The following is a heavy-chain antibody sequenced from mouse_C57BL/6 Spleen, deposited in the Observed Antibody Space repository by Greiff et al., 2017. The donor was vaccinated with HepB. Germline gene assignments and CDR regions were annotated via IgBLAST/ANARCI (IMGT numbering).Heavy chain of an antibody. J-gene: IGHJ1*03. CDR1: GYAFSSSW. CDR2: IYPGDGDT. Sequence: VQVVESGPELVKPGASVKISCKASGYAFSSSWMNWVKQRPGKGLEWIGRIYPGDGDTNYNGKFKGKATLTADKSSSTAYMQLSSLTSEDSAVYFCARKGGTQGYFDVWGTGTTVTVSS. D-gene: IGHD2-14*01. CDR3: ARKGGTQGYFDV. V-gene: IGHV1-82*01.